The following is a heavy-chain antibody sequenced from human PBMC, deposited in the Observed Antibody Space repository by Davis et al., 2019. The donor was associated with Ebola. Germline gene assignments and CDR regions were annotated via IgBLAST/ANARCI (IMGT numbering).Heavy chain of an antibody. CDR2: ISGSGGST. V-gene: IGHV3-23*01. D-gene: IGHD1-26*01. Sequence: GGSLRLSCAPSGSTSSSFAMSWVRQAPGKGLEWVSAISGSGGSTYYADSVKSRFTISRDNSKNTLYLKMNSLRAEDTAVYYCAKVEASGYWGQGTLVTVSS. CDR3: AKVEASGY. CDR1: GSTSSSFA. J-gene: IGHJ4*02.